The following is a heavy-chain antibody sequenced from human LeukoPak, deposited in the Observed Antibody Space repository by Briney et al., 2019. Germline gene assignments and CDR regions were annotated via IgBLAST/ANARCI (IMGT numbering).Heavy chain of an antibody. D-gene: IGHD2-21*02. CDR1: GFTFSSYE. CDR3: ARDGGYCGGDCSDAFDI. CDR2: ISSSGSTI. Sequence: GGSLRLSCAASGFTFSSYEMNWVRQAPGKGLEWVSYISSSGSTIYYADSVKGRFTISRDNAKNSLYLQMNSLRAEDTALYYCARDGGYCGGDCSDAFDIWGQGTMVTVSS. J-gene: IGHJ3*02. V-gene: IGHV3-48*03.